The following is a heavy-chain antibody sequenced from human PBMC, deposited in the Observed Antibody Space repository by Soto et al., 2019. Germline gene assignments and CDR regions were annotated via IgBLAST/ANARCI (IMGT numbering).Heavy chain of an antibody. CDR3: ARHVGVPGTRGFDY. D-gene: IGHD6-19*01. V-gene: IGHV4-4*02. CDR2: IYRSGTT. J-gene: IGHJ4*02. Sequence: QVQLQEWGPGLVKPSGTLSLACAVFGASISDDNWCSWVRQPPGKGLEWIGEIYRSGTTNYNSSLESRVTISMDKSRNQISLKLSSVAAADSAIYYCARHVGVPGTRGFDYWGQGTLVTVSS. CDR1: GASISDDNW.